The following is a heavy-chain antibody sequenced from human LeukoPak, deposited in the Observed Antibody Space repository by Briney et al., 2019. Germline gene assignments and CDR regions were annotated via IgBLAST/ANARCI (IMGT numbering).Heavy chain of an antibody. V-gene: IGHV3-23*01. CDR1: AFTFSNYA. CDR2: ISGGGGST. D-gene: IGHD5-18*01. CDR3: TRVESKGEYSYGLGW. Sequence: GGSLRLSCAASAFTFSNYAMSWVRQAPGKGLEWVSAISGGGGSTYYADSVKGRFTISRDNSKNTLYLQMNSLQTEDTVVYYCTRVESKGEYSYGLGWWGQGTLVTVSS. J-gene: IGHJ4*02.